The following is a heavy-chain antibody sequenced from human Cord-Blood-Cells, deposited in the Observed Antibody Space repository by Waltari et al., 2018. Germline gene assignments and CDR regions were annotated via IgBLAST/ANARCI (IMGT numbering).Heavy chain of an antibody. CDR1: GYTFTRYY. Sequence: QVQLVQSGAEGKKRGASVKVSCKALGYTFTRYYMHWVRQAPGQWLEWMGRINPSSGDTDYAQKFQGRVTMTRDTSISTAYMGLSRLRSDDTAVYYCALWSGYRDYWGQGTLVTVSS. CDR2: INPSSGDT. CDR3: ALWSGYRDY. D-gene: IGHD3-3*01. V-gene: IGHV1-2*06. J-gene: IGHJ4*02.